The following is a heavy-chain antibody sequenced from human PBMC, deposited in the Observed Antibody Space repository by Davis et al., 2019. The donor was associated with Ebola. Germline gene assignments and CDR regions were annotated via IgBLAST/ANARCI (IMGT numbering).Heavy chain of an antibody. CDR2: ISSNGGIT. V-gene: IGHV3-64*01. Sequence: GGSLRLSCAASGFTISSNAMHWVRQAPGKGLEYVSAISSNGGITYYANSLKGRFTISRDDSKNTLYLQMGSLRAEDTAVYYCARDRRYNWNAQNDAFDIWGQGTMVTVSS. CDR1: GFTISSNA. CDR3: ARDRRYNWNAQNDAFDI. D-gene: IGHD1-1*01. J-gene: IGHJ3*02.